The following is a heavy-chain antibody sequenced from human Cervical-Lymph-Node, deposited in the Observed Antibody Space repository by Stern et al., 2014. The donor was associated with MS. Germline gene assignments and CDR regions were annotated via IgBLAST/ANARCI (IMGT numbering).Heavy chain of an antibody. J-gene: IGHJ4*02. CDR1: GGSISSGDYY. Sequence: QLQLQESGPGLVKPSQTLSLPCTVSGGSISSGDYYWSWIRQPPGKGLEWIGYIYYSGSTYYNPSLKSRVTISVDTSKNQFSLKLSSVTAADTAVYYCARDSSGYYSNFDYWGQGTLVTVSS. CDR3: ARDSSGYYSNFDY. V-gene: IGHV4-30-4*01. D-gene: IGHD3-22*01. CDR2: IYYSGST.